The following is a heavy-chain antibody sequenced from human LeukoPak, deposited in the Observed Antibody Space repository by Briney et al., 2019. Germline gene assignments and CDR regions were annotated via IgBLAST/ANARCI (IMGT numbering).Heavy chain of an antibody. CDR3: ATRYSSGWYNWFDP. J-gene: IGHJ5*02. CDR2: MNPNSGNT. CDR1: GYTFTSYG. V-gene: IGHV1-8*02. Sequence: ASVKVSCKASGYTFTSYGISWVRQATGQGLEWMGWMNPNSGNTGYAQKFQGRVTMTRNTSISTAYMELSSLRSEDTAVYYCATRYSSGWYNWFDPWGQGTLVTVSS. D-gene: IGHD6-19*01.